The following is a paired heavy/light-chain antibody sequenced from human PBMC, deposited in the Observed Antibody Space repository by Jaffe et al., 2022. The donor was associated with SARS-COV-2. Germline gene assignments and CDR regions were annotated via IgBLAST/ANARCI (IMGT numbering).Heavy chain of an antibody. V-gene: IGHV4-59*01. J-gene: IGHJ4*02. D-gene: IGHD1-1*01. CDR1: GASISSYY. CDR3: ASLDPNWYFDY. Sequence: QVQLQESGPGLVKPSETLSLTCTVSGASISSYYWSWIRQPPGKGLEWIGYIYYTGSTNHNPSLKSRVTISVDTSKNQFSLRLSSVTAADTAVYYCASLDPNWYFDYWGQGTLVTVSS. CDR2: IYYTGST.
Light chain of an antibody. J-gene: IGLJ3*02. CDR1: SSDVGGYNY. V-gene: IGLV2-14*01. Sequence: QSALTQPASVSGSPGQSITISCTGTSSDVGGYNYVSWYQQHPGKAPKLMIYDVSNRPSGVSNRFSGSKSGNTASLTISGLQAEDEADYYCSSYTSTGTVFGGGTKLTVL. CDR3: SSYTSTGTV. CDR2: DVS.